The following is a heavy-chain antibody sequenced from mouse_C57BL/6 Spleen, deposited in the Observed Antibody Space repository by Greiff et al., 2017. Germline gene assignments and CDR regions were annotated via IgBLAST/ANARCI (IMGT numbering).Heavy chain of an antibody. J-gene: IGHJ2*01. Sequence: VQLQQSGPELVKPGASVKISCKASGYSFTDYNMNWVKQSNGKSLEWIGVINPNYGTTSYNQKFKGKATLTVDQSSSTAYMQLNSLTSEDSAVYYCARNAFITTVVATDYFDYWGQGTTLTVSS. D-gene: IGHD1-1*01. CDR3: ARNAFITTVVATDYFDY. V-gene: IGHV1-39*01. CDR2: INPNYGTT. CDR1: GYSFTDYN.